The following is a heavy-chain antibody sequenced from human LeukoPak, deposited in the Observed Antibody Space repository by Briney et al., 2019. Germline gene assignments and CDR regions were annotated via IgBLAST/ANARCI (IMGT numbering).Heavy chain of an antibody. D-gene: IGHD3-22*01. V-gene: IGHV4-59*01. CDR1: GGSINNYY. CDR2: IHYSGST. Sequence: SKTLSLTCTVSGGSINNYYWSWIRQPPGKGLEWIGYIHYSGSTNYNPSLKSRVTISIDTSKKQFSVKLTSVTAADTAVYYCATFYESSGYYFADLGFDIWGQGTMVTVSS. CDR3: ATFYESSGYYFADLGFDI. J-gene: IGHJ3*02.